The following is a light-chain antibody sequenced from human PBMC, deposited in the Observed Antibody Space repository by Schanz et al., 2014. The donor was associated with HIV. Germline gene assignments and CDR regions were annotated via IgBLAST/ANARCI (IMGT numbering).Light chain of an antibody. CDR3: CSYSGGSTFYV. J-gene: IGLJ1*01. Sequence: SALTPPASVSGSPGQSITISCTGTSHDVRAYNYVSLDQQEPGKAPRLLIYDVTNRPSGVSNRFSGSKSGNTASLTISGLQAEDEADYYCCSYSGGSTFYVFGTGTKLTVL. V-gene: IGLV2-14*03. CDR2: DVT. CDR1: SHDVRAYNY.